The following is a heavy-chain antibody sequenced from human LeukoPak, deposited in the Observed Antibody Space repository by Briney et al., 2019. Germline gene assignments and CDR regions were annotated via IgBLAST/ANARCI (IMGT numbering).Heavy chain of an antibody. V-gene: IGHV4-30-4*08. Sequence: SETLSLTCTVSGGSISSGDYYWSWIRQPLGKGLEWIGYIYYSGSTYYNPSLKSRVTISVDTSKNQFSLKLSSVTAADTAVYYCARAWDSSGYYDYWGQGTLVTVSS. CDR3: ARAWDSSGYYDY. J-gene: IGHJ4*02. D-gene: IGHD3-22*01. CDR2: IYYSGST. CDR1: GGSISSGDYY.